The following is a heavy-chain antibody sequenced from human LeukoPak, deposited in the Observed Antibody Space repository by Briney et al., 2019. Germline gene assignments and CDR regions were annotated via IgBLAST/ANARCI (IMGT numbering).Heavy chain of an antibody. CDR1: GFTFSSYA. CDR2: ISSSSSYI. D-gene: IGHD2-2*01. V-gene: IGHV3-21*01. CDR3: ARGKYQLPRAGDAFDI. J-gene: IGHJ3*02. Sequence: GGSLRLSCAASGFTFSSYAMSWVRQAPGKGLEWVSSISSSSSYIYYADSVKGRFTISRDNAKNSLYLQMGSLRAEDMAVYYCARGKYQLPRAGDAFDIWGQGTMVTVSS.